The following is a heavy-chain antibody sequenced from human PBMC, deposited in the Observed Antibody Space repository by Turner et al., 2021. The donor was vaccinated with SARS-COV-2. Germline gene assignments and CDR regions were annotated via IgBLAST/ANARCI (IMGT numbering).Heavy chain of an antibody. CDR2: ISSSSSYI. D-gene: IGHD6-13*01. Sequence: EVQLVESGGGLVTPGGSLRLSCAASGFTLSSYSMNWVRQAPGNGLEWVSSISSSSSYIYYADSVKGRFTISRDNAKNSLYLQMNSLRAEDTAVYYCASIAAADPKYYHYYGMDVWGQGTTVTVSS. CDR3: ASIAAADPKYYHYYGMDV. CDR1: GFTLSSYS. V-gene: IGHV3-21*01. J-gene: IGHJ6*02.